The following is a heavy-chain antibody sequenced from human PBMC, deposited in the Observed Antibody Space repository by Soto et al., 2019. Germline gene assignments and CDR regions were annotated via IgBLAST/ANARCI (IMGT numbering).Heavy chain of an antibody. J-gene: IGHJ6*02. D-gene: IGHD3-9*01. Sequence: ASVKVSCKASGYTFTSYGISWVRQAPGQGLEWMGWISAYNGNTNYAQKLQGRVTMTTDTSTSTAYMELRSLRSDDTAVYYCARDQHVLRYFDWLTHYYYYGMDVWGQGTTVTVSS. CDR1: GYTFTSYG. CDR2: ISAYNGNT. V-gene: IGHV1-18*01. CDR3: ARDQHVLRYFDWLTHYYYYGMDV.